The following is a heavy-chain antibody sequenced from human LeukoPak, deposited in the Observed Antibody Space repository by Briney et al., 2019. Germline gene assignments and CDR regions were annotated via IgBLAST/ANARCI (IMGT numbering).Heavy chain of an antibody. V-gene: IGHV3-30-3*01. Sequence: GRSLRLSCAASGFTFSSYAMHWVRQTPGKGLEWVAVISYGGSNKYYADSVKGRFTISRDNSKNTLYLQMNSLRAEDTAVYYCARDNCGGSYDFDYWGQGTLVTVSS. CDR2: ISYGGSNK. D-gene: IGHD1-26*01. CDR3: ARDNCGGSYDFDY. J-gene: IGHJ4*02. CDR1: GFTFSSYA.